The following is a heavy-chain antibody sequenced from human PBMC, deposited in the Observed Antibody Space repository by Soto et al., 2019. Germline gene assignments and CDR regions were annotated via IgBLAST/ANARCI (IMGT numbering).Heavy chain of an antibody. Sequence: ASVKVSCKASGYTFTSYDINWVRQATGQGLEWMGWMNPNSGNTGYAQKFQGRVTMTRNTSISTAYMELSSLRSEDTAVYYCASGKKVYSRGWGGHAFDIWGQGTMVTVSS. CDR3: ASGKKVYSRGWGGHAFDI. V-gene: IGHV1-8*02. CDR1: GYTFTSYD. CDR2: MNPNSGNT. D-gene: IGHD6-19*01. J-gene: IGHJ3*02.